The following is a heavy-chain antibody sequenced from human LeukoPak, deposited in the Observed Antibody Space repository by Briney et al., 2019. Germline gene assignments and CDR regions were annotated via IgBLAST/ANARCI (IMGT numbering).Heavy chain of an antibody. J-gene: IGHJ4*02. Sequence: GSSVNVSCKASGGTFSSYAISWVRQAPGQGLEWMGGIIPIFGTANYAQKFQGRVTITADESTSTAYMELSSLRSEDTAVYYCARGLVDTAMVFDYWGQGTLVTVSS. D-gene: IGHD5-18*01. CDR1: GGTFSSYA. V-gene: IGHV1-69*01. CDR3: ARGLVDTAMVFDY. CDR2: IIPIFGTA.